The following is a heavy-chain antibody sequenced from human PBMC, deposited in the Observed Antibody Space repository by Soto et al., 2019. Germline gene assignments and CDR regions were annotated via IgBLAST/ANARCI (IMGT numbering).Heavy chain of an antibody. D-gene: IGHD2-2*01. V-gene: IGHV3-23*01. CDR1: GFTFSSYA. CDR2: ISDSGGTT. CDR3: AKWGAHCSSTSCYPY. Sequence: ESGGGLVQPGGSLRLSCAASGFTFSSYAMSWVRQAPGKGLEWVSTISDSGGTTYYADSVKGRFTISRDNSKNTLYLQLNSLRAEDTAVYYCAKWGAHCSSTSCYPYWGQGTLVTVSS. J-gene: IGHJ4*02.